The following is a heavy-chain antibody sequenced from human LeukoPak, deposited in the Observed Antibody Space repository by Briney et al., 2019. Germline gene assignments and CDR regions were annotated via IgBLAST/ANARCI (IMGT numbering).Heavy chain of an antibody. CDR2: IRYDGSNK. V-gene: IGHV3-30*02. J-gene: IGHJ2*01. Sequence: GGSLRLSCAASGFTFSSYGMHWVRQAPGKGLEWAAFIRYDGSNKYYADSVKGRFTISRDNSKNTLYLQMNSLRAEDTAVYYCAKGSVHCSSTSCYSWNRYFDLWGRGTLVTVSS. CDR1: GFTFSSYG. CDR3: AKGSVHCSSTSCYSWNRYFDL. D-gene: IGHD2-2*01.